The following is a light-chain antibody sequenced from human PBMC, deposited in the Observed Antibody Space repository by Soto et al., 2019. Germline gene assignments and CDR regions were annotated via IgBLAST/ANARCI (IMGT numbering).Light chain of an antibody. CDR2: EVS. Sequence: QSLLSQPASVSWSPGHSITISFTGSISYVGGYHYVSWYQQYPGEAPKLVISEVSNRPSGVSNRFSGSKSGNTASLTISGIQAEDEADYYCCSYTSSITPLFGGGTKVPVL. J-gene: IGLJ2*01. CDR1: ISYVGGYHY. V-gene: IGLV2-14*01. CDR3: CSYTSSITPL.